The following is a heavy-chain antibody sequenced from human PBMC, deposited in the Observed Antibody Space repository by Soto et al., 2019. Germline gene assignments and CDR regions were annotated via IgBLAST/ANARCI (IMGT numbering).Heavy chain of an antibody. CDR2: IWYDGSNK. Sequence: GGSLRLSCAASGFTFSSYGMHWVRQAPGKGLEWVAVIWYDGSNKYYADSVKGRFTISRDNSKNTLYLQMNSLRAEDTAVYYCARESRQQLVNWFDPWGQGTLVTVSS. V-gene: IGHV3-33*01. D-gene: IGHD6-13*01. CDR3: ARESRQQLVNWFDP. J-gene: IGHJ5*02. CDR1: GFTFSSYG.